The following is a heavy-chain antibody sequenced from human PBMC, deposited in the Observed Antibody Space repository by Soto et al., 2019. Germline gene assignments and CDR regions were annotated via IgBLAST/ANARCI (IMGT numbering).Heavy chain of an antibody. V-gene: IGHV4-59*01. CDR1: GGSISSYY. Sequence: SETLSLTCTVSGGSISSYYWSWIRQPPGKGLEWIGYIYYSGSTNYNPSLKSRVTISVDTSKNQFSLKLSSVTAADTAVYYCARDPTRAYYYYYGMDVWGQGTTVTV. J-gene: IGHJ6*02. CDR3: ARDPTRAYYYYYGMDV. CDR2: IYYSGST.